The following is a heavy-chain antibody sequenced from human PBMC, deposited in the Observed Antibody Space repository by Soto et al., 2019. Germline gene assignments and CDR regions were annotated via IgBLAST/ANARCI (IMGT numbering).Heavy chain of an antibody. CDR1: GFSFGTSGVG. J-gene: IGHJ4*02. D-gene: IGHD4-17*01. CDR3: ARYHYGDYGHYFDY. Sequence: SGPTLVNPTPSLTLTCTFSGFSFGTSGVGVGWIRQPPRKALEWLALIYWNADKRYSPSLKNRVTITKDTSKNQVVLTVTNMDPVDTATYYCARYHYGDYGHYFDYWGQGTLVTVSS. CDR2: IYWNADK. V-gene: IGHV2-5*01.